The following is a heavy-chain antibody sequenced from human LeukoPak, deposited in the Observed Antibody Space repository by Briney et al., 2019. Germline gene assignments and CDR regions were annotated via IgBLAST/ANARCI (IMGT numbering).Heavy chain of an antibody. V-gene: IGHV1-46*01. J-gene: IGHJ3*02. CDR2: INPSGGST. D-gene: IGHD3-3*01. Sequence: GASVKVSCKASGYTFTSYYMHWVRQAPGQGLGWMGIINPSGGSTSYAQKFQGRVTMTRDTSTSTVYMELSSLRSEDTAVYYCARDGWENDFWSRGAFDIWGQGTMVTVSS. CDR1: GYTFTSYY. CDR3: ARDGWENDFWSRGAFDI.